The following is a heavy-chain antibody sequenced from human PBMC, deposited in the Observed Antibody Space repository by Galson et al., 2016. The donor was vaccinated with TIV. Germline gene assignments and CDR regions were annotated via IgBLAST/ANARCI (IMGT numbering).Heavy chain of an antibody. Sequence: SVKVSCKASGYTFSNYDVNWVRQAPGQGLEWMGWMDANTGDTGYAQNFQGRVTMTRDNSINTAYMELSSLKSEDTAIYYCARGHRVSTSTMTAVIRAPLAYWGQGTLVTVSS. CDR1: GYTFSNYD. CDR2: MDANTGDT. V-gene: IGHV1-8*01. D-gene: IGHD3-22*01. CDR3: ARGHRVSTSTMTAVIRAPLAY. J-gene: IGHJ4*02.